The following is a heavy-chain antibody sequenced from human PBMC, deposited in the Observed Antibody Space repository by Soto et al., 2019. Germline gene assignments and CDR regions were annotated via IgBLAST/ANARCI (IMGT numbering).Heavy chain of an antibody. V-gene: IGHV4-30-2*01. Sequence: SETLSLTCAVSGGSISSGGYSWSWIRQPPGKGLEWIGYMYHSGSTYYNPSLKRRVTISIDRSKDQFSLKLSSVTAEDTAVYYCVRVFDTYYFDLWGQGNMVTVSS. CDR2: MYHSGST. CDR3: VRVFDTYYFDL. CDR1: GGSISSGGYS. D-gene: IGHD3-9*01. J-gene: IGHJ4*02.